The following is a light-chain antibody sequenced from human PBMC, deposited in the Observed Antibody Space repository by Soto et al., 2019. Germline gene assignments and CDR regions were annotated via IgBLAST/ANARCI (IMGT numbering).Light chain of an antibody. CDR1: QSVSRY. J-gene: IGKJ2*01. CDR3: QQRSDWPMYT. V-gene: IGKV3-11*01. CDR2: DAS. Sequence: EIVLTQSPATLSLSPGERATLSCRASQSVSRYLAWYQQKPGQAPRLLMFDASNRATGIPARFSGSGSGTDFTLTINSLEPEDFAVYYCQQRSDWPMYTFGQGTKLEIK.